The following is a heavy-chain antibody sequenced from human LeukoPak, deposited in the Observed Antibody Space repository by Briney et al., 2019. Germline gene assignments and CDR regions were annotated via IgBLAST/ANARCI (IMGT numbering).Heavy chain of an antibody. CDR2: ISWNSGSI. V-gene: IGHV3-9*01. CDR1: GFTFDDYA. J-gene: IGHJ4*02. D-gene: IGHD1/OR15-1a*01. Sequence: GGSLRLSCAASGFTFDDYAMHWVRQAPGKGLEWVSGISWNSGSIDYADSVKGRFTISRDNAKNSLYLQMNSLRAEDTALYYCAKARGATRPSPFDYWGQGTLVTVSS. CDR3: AKARGATRPSPFDY.